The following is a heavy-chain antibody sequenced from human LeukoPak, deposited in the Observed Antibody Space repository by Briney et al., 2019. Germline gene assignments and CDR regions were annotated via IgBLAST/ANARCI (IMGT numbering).Heavy chain of an antibody. V-gene: IGHV4-30-4*08. J-gene: IGHJ6*03. CDR3: ARVNSGAVTTHYYYYYMDV. D-gene: IGHD4-11*01. CDR1: GGSISRSSYY. CDR2: IYYSGST. Sequence: PSETLSLTCTVSGGSISRSSYYWSWIRQPPGKGLEWIGYIYYSGSTYYNPSLKSRVTISVDTSKNQFSLKLSSVTAADTAVYYCARVNSGAVTTHYYYYYMDVWGKGTTVTVSS.